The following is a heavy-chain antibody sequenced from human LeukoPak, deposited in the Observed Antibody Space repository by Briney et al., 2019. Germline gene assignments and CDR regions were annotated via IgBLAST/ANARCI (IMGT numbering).Heavy chain of an antibody. CDR1: GGSFSGYY. CDR2: INHSGST. J-gene: IGHJ4*02. CDR3: AREDYGDYGLNY. V-gene: IGHV4-34*01. Sequence: SETLSLTCAVYGGSFSGYYWSWIRQPPGKGLEWIGEINHSGSTNYNPSLKSRVTISVDTSKNQISLKLSSVTAADTAVYYCAREDYGDYGLNYWGQGTLVTVSS. D-gene: IGHD4-17*01.